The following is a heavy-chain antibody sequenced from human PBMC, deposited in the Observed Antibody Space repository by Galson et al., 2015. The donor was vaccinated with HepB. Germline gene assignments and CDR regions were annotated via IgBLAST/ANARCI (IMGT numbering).Heavy chain of an antibody. Sequence: SLRLSCAASGFTFSSCAMSWVRQAPGKGLEWVSAISGSGGSTYYADSVKGRFTISRDNSKNTLYLQMNSLRAEDTAVYYCAKEATALYSYGSFFVGSGPVEQYYFDYWGQGTLVTVSS. D-gene: IGHD5-18*01. V-gene: IGHV3-23*01. CDR2: ISGSGGST. CDR3: AKEATALYSYGSFFVGSGPVEQYYFDY. J-gene: IGHJ4*02. CDR1: GFTFSSCA.